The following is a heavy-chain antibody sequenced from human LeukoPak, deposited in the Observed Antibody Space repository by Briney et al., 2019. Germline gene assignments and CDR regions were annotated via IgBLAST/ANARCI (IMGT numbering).Heavy chain of an antibody. Sequence: KPSETLSLTCTVSGGSISSYYWSWIRQPPGKGLEWIGYIYYSGSTNYNPSLKSRVTISVDTSKNQFSLKLSSVTAADTAVYYCARRRGHSYGYHDYWGQGTLVTVSS. CDR1: GGSISSYY. CDR2: IYYSGST. J-gene: IGHJ4*02. V-gene: IGHV4-59*01. CDR3: ARRRGHSYGYHDY. D-gene: IGHD5-18*01.